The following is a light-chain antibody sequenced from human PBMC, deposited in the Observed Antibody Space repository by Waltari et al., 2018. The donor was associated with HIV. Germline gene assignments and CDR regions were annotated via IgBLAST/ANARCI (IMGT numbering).Light chain of an antibody. Sequence: QSALTQPASVSGSPGQSITIACTGTSSDVGSSYLAPWYQQPPGKAPKLMIYEVNKRPSGVSNRFSGSKSGNTASLTISGLQAEDEADFYCCSYAGSSTLVFGGGTKLTVL. CDR1: SSDVGSSYL. V-gene: IGLV2-23*02. CDR3: CSYAGSSTLV. CDR2: EVN. J-gene: IGLJ3*02.